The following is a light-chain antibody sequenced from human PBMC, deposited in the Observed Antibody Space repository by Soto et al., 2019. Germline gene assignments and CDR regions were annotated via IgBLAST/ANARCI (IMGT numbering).Light chain of an antibody. J-gene: IGKJ1*01. V-gene: IGKV1-5*01. Sequence: DIQMTQSPSALSASVGDRVSITCRASQSISSWLAWYQQRPGKAPKLLISDASTLESGVPSRFSGSGSGTEFSLSISSLQPNNSATYYCQQHNSSPWKFGQGTKVDIK. CDR1: QSISSW. CDR3: QQHNSSPWK. CDR2: DAS.